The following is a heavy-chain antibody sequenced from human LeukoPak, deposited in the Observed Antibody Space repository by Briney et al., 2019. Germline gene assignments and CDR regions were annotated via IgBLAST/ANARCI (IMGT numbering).Heavy chain of an antibody. CDR2: ISSSSSYI. CDR3: ARDQGGGYHGWFDP. D-gene: IGHD5-12*01. J-gene: IGHJ5*02. V-gene: IGHV3-21*01. CDR1: GFTFSSYS. Sequence: GGSLRLSCAASGFTFSSYSMNWVRQAPGKGLEWVSSISSSSSYIYYADSVKGRFTISRDNAKNSLYLQMNSLRAEDTAVYYCARDQGGGYHGWFDPWGQGTLVTVSS.